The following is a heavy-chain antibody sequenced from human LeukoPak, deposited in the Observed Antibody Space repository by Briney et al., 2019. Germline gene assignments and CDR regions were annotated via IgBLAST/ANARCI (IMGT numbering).Heavy chain of an antibody. J-gene: IGHJ4*02. CDR3: ATRSPHSGYDSFDY. CDR1: GYTLTELS. Sequence: GASVKVSCKVSGYTLTELSIHWVRQAPGRGLEWMGGFDPEYGETIYAQTIQGRVTMTEDTSADTAYIELTSLTSEDTAVYYCATRSPHSGYDSFDYWGQETLVTVSS. D-gene: IGHD5-12*01. V-gene: IGHV1-24*01. CDR2: FDPEYGET.